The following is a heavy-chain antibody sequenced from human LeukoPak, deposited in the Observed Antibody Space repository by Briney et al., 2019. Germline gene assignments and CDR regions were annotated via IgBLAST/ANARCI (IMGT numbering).Heavy chain of an antibody. D-gene: IGHD5-12*01. Sequence: PSETLSLTCTVSGGPFSSYYWSWIRQPPGKGLEWIGYIYYIGNTNYNPSLRSRVTISVDTSKNQFSLKLSSVTAADTAVYYCARRTGYSGYDRFDYWGQGTLVTVSS. CDR2: IYYIGNT. CDR3: ARRTGYSGYDRFDY. CDR1: GGPFSSYY. V-gene: IGHV4-59*08. J-gene: IGHJ4*02.